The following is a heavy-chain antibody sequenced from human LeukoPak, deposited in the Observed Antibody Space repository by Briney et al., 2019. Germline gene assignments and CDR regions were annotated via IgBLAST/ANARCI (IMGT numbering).Heavy chain of an antibody. V-gene: IGHV4-34*01. J-gene: IGHJ6*03. CDR3: ARGSGNYGYMDV. CDR2: SNHCGST. Sequence: PSETLSLTCAVYGGSFSGYYWSWIRQPPGTGPDWLGDSNHCGSTNHNPSLKSRVTISIDTSKSQVSRQLTSVTAADTAVYYCARGSGNYGYMDVWGKGTTVTISS. D-gene: IGHD1-7*01. CDR1: GGSFSGYY.